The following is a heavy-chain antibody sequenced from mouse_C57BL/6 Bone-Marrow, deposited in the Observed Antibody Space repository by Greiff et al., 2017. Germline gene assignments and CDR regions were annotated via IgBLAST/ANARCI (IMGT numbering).Heavy chain of an antibody. D-gene: IGHD2-4*01. CDR3: ARTNDYPWYFDV. V-gene: IGHV5-17*01. CDR1: GFTFSDYG. CDR2: ISSGSSTI. Sequence: EVHLVESGGGLVKPGGSLKLSCAASGFTFSDYGMHWVRQAPEKGLEWVAYISSGSSTIYYADTVKGRFTISRDNAKNTLFLQMTSLRSEATAMYYCARTNDYPWYFDVWGTGTTVTVSS. J-gene: IGHJ1*03.